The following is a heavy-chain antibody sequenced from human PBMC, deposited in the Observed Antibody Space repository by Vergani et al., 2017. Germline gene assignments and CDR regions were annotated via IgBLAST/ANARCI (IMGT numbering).Heavy chain of an antibody. CDR2: IIPILGIA. D-gene: IGHD3-22*01. J-gene: IGHJ4*02. V-gene: IGHV1-69*04. Sequence: QVQLVQSGAEVKKPGSSVKVSCKASGGTFSSYAISWVRQAPGQGLEWMGRIIPILGIANYAQKLQSRVTITADKSTSTAYMELSILRSEDTAVYYCAREGEVLYYYDSSGYYFYWGQGTLVTVSS. CDR1: GGTFSSYA. CDR3: AREGEVLYYYDSSGYYFY.